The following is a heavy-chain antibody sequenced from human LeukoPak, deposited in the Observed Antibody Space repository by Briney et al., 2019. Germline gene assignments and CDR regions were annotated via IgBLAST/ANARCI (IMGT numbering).Heavy chain of an antibody. CDR2: ISGSGGST. J-gene: IGHJ4*02. CDR3: AKASAMIVVVSKHFDY. V-gene: IGHV3-23*01. CDR1: GFTFSSYA. Sequence: GGSLRLSCAASGFTFSSYAMSWVRQAPRKGLEWVSAISGSGGSTYYADSVKGRFTISRDNSKNTLYLQMNSLRAEDTAVYYCAKASAMIVVVSKHFDYWGQGTPVTVSS. D-gene: IGHD3-22*01.